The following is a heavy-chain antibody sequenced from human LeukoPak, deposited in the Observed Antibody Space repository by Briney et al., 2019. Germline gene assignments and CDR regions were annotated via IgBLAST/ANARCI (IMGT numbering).Heavy chain of an antibody. Sequence: GASVKVSCKASGGTVSRYPISWVRQAPGQGLEWMGGIIPIFGTANYAQKFQGRVTITADESTSTAYMELSSLRSEDTAVYYCARGWGSSGLAWFDPWGQGTLVTVSS. D-gene: IGHD6-6*01. CDR3: ARGWGSSGLAWFDP. CDR1: GGTVSRYP. J-gene: IGHJ5*02. V-gene: IGHV1-69*13. CDR2: IIPIFGTA.